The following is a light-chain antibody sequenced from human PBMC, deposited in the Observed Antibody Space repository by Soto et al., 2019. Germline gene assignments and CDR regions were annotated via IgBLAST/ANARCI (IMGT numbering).Light chain of an antibody. Sequence: QLVLTQSPSASASLGAPVKLTCTLSSGHNSYAIAWHQQQPEKGPRYLMKVNSDGSHSKGDGIPDRFSGSSSGAERYLTISSLQSEDEADYYCQTWSTDIRVFGGGTKLTVL. CDR1: SGHNSYA. J-gene: IGLJ3*02. CDR2: VNSDGSH. V-gene: IGLV4-69*01. CDR3: QTWSTDIRV.